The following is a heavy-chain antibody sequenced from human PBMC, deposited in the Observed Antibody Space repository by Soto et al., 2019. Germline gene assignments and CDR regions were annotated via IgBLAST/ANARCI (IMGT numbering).Heavy chain of an antibody. Sequence: EVQLLESGGGLVQPGGSLRLSCAASGFSISVYGVTWVRQAPGKGLEWVSGVSGGSDATHYRDSVKGRFSITTDNSANTAYLQMNSLRVEDTAVYYCVRWNGYGDHWGQGTRVTVS. CDR3: VRWNGYGDH. CDR2: VSGGSDAT. D-gene: IGHD1-1*01. V-gene: IGHV3-23*01. J-gene: IGHJ4*02. CDR1: GFSISVYG.